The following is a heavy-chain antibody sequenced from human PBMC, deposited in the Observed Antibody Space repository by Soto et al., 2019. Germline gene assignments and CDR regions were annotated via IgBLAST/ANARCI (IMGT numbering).Heavy chain of an antibody. V-gene: IGHV1-69*06. CDR2: IIPIFGTA. CDR1: GGTFSSYA. D-gene: IGHD3-22*01. Sequence: SVKVSCKASGGTFSSYAISWVRQAPGQGLEWMGGIIPIFGTANYAQKFQGRVTITADKSTSTAYMELSSLRSEDTAVYYCARTHYYGSSGYYYRAFDIWGQGTMVTV. CDR3: ARTHYYGSSGYYYRAFDI. J-gene: IGHJ3*02.